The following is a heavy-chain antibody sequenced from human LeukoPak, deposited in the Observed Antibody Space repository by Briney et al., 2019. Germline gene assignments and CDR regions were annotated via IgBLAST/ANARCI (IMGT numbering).Heavy chain of an antibody. Sequence: PGGSLRLSCAASGFTFSSYAMHWVRQAPGKGLQWVSSISSSTTYIYYADSVKGRFTISRDNAKNSLYLQMNSLRAEDTAVYYCARGDYGAPFDYWGQGTLVTVSS. CDR3: ARGDYGAPFDY. J-gene: IGHJ4*02. V-gene: IGHV3-21*01. D-gene: IGHD4-17*01. CDR1: GFTFSSYA. CDR2: ISSSTTYI.